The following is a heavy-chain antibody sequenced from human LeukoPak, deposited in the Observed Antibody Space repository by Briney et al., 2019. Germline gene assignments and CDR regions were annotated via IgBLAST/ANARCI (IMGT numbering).Heavy chain of an antibody. V-gene: IGHV4-59*01. Sequence: SETLSLTCTVSGGSISSYYWSWIRQPPGKGLEWIGYIYYSGSTNYNPSLKSRVTISVDTSKNQFSLKLSSVTAADTAVYYCARFPGEQQLSWGQGTLVTVSS. J-gene: IGHJ4*02. CDR2: IYYSGST. CDR3: ARFPGEQQLS. CDR1: GGSISSYY. D-gene: IGHD6-13*01.